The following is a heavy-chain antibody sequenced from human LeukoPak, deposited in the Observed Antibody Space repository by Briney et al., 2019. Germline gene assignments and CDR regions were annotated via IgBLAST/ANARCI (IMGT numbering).Heavy chain of an antibody. D-gene: IGHD6-13*01. V-gene: IGHV4-4*07. CDR2: IYNGGII. CDR1: GDSISRYY. CDR3: ARGRVSSSTWYSTYYYYFYMDV. J-gene: IGHJ6*03. Sequence: PSETLSLTCTVSGDSISRYYWSWIRQPAGKGLEWIGRIYNGGIITYNPSLKSRVTMSIDTSNNQFSLRLRFVTAADTAVYFCARGRVSSSTWYSTYYYYFYMDVWGKGTTVTVSS.